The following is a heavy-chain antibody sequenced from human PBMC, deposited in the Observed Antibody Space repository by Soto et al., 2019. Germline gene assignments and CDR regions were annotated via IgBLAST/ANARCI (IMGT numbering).Heavy chain of an antibody. D-gene: IGHD3-22*01. J-gene: IGHJ3*02. Sequence: QVQLVQSGAEVKKPGSSVKVSCKASGGTFSSYAISWVRQAPGQGLEWMGGIIPIFGTANYAQKFQGRVTITADESTSTAYMELSGLRSEDTAVYYCARELVGSGYYNSGGAFDIWGQGTMVTVS. CDR3: ARELVGSGYYNSGGAFDI. V-gene: IGHV1-69*12. CDR1: GGTFSSYA. CDR2: IIPIFGTA.